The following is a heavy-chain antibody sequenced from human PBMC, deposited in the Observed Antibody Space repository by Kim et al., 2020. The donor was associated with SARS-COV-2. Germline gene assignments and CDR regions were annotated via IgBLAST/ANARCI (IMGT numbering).Heavy chain of an antibody. CDR3: ATGLRVSAGRWYFDY. Sequence: SAKGRFTISRDSSKSTLYRQMSSLGAEDTAIYYCATGLRVSAGRWYFDYWGQGTLVTVSS. D-gene: IGHD2-8*01. V-gene: IGHV3-23*01. J-gene: IGHJ4*02.